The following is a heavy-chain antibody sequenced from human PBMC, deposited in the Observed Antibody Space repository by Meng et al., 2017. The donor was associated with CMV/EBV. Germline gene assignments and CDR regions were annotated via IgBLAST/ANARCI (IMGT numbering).Heavy chain of an antibody. D-gene: IGHD2-2*01. Sequence: GESLKISCAASGFTWSSYAMSWVRQAPGKGLEWVAAISGSGGSTYYAESVKGRFTISRDNSKNTLYLQMNSLRAEDTAVYYCAKYALVVVPAAIPDYFDYWGQGTLVTVSS. CDR1: GFTWSSYA. CDR2: ISGSGGST. CDR3: AKYALVVVPAAIPDYFDY. J-gene: IGHJ4*02. V-gene: IGHV3-23*01.